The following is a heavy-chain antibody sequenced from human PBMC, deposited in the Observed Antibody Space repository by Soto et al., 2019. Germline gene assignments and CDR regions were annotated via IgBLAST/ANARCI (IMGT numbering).Heavy chain of an antibody. CDR2: IYPGDSDT. CDR1: GYSFTSYW. Sequence: GESLKISCKGSGYSFTSYWIGWVRQMPGKGLEWMRIIYPGDSDTRYSPSFQGQVTISADKSISTAYLQWSSLKASDTAMYYCAKTLSMTTPDDAFDIWGQGTMVTVSS. J-gene: IGHJ3*02. D-gene: IGHD4-17*01. CDR3: AKTLSMTTPDDAFDI. V-gene: IGHV5-51*01.